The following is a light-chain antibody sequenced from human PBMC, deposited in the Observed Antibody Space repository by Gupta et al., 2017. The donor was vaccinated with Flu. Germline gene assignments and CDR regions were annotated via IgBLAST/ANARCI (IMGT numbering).Light chain of an antibody. Sequence: DIVMTQTPLSSPVTLGQPASISCRSSQSLVHSDGKTYLSWLQQRPGQPPRLLIYEISKRFSGVPDRISGSGAGTDFTLKISRVEGEDVGVYYCRQAKQNPWTFGQGTEVEIK. J-gene: IGKJ1*01. CDR3: RQAKQNPWT. CDR1: QSLVHSDGKTY. V-gene: IGKV2-24*01. CDR2: EIS.